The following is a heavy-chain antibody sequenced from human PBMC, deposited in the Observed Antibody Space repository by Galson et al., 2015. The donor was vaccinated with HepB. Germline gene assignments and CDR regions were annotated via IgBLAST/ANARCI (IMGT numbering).Heavy chain of an antibody. Sequence: LSLTCAVYGGSFSGYYWSWIRQPPGKGLEWIGEINHSGSTNYNPSLKSRVTISVDTSKNQFSLKLSSVTAADTAVYYCARGVGDYYYYYMDVWGKGTTVTVSS. CDR3: ARGVGDYYYYYMDV. CDR1: GGSFSGYY. CDR2: INHSGST. J-gene: IGHJ6*03. D-gene: IGHD3-3*01. V-gene: IGHV4-34*01.